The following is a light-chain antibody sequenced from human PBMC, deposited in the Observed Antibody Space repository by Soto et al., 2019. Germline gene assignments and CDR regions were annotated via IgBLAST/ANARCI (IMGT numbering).Light chain of an antibody. CDR2: GAS. Sequence: MVLKQTPTTPTPLPRYRVTHSTRASQTVTSNYLAWYQQKPGQAPRLLIYGASTRAFGIPERFRGSGSGTDFTLTISRLEPEDFAVYYCQQYGKSPQTFGQGTKVDIK. J-gene: IGKJ1*01. CDR1: QTVTSNY. CDR3: QQYGKSPQT. V-gene: IGKV3-20*01.